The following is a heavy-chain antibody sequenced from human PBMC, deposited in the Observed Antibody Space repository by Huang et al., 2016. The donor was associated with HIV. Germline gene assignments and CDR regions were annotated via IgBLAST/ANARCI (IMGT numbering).Heavy chain of an antibody. CDR3: ARTIAVSGTAY. CDR2: IKFDGSNK. J-gene: IGHJ4*02. D-gene: IGHD6-19*01. CDR1: GFTFDNYG. Sequence: QVQLVESGGGVVHPGGSLTLSCAASGFTFDNYGMHWVRQAPGKGLEWVTFIKFDGSNKVYAESGKGRFTISRDNSKSTLCLHMTRLRPEDTAVYYCARTIAVSGTAYWGQGTLVTVSS. V-gene: IGHV3-30*02.